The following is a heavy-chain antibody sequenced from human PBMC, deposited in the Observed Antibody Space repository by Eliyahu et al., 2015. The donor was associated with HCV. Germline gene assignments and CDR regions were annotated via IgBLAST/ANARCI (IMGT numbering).Heavy chain of an antibody. CDR1: GFTFSSYG. CDR3: TVSGYDS. CDR2: ILLDGSNQ. Sequence: QVQLVESGGGVVQPGRSLRLSCAASGFTFSSYGMHWVRQAPGQGLEWVAIILLDGSNQHYADSVKGRFTISRDNSKNTLYLQMNSLRAEDTAVYYCTVSGYDSWGQGTLVTVSS. J-gene: IGHJ4*02. V-gene: IGHV3-33*05. D-gene: IGHD5/OR15-5a*01.